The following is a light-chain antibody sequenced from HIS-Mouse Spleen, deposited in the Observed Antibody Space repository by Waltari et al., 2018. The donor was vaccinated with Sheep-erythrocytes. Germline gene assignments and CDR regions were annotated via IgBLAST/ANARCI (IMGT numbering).Light chain of an antibody. CDR1: QGISSW. CDR3: QQANSFPIT. V-gene: IGKV1-12*01. CDR2: SAS. J-gene: IGKJ5*01. Sequence: DIQITQSPSSASAFLGERVTITCRASQGISSWLAWYQKKPGKATELLIYSASSLQSGVPSRFSGSGSGTDFTLTISSLQPEDFATYYCQQANSFPITFGQGTRLEIK.